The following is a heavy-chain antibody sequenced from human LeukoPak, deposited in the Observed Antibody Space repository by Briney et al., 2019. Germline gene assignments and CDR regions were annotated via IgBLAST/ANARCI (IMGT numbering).Heavy chain of an antibody. Sequence: PGGSLRLSCTASGFVFENIAMTWVRQAPGKGLEWVSAISGSGGSTYYADSVKGRFTISRDNSKNTLYLQMNSLRAEDTAVYYCAKEIAWIAVDWGQGTLVTVSS. D-gene: IGHD6-19*01. V-gene: IGHV3-23*01. CDR3: AKEIAWIAVD. J-gene: IGHJ4*02. CDR2: ISGSGGST. CDR1: GFVFENIA.